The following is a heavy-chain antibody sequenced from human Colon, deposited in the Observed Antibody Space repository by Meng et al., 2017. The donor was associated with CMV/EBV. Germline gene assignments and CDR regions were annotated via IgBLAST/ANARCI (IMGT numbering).Heavy chain of an antibody. CDR2: INQSGST. J-gene: IGHJ4*02. CDR3: AREAGPFFGVIVYDS. CDR1: GGSLSGYY. D-gene: IGHD3-3*01. V-gene: IGHV4-34*01. Sequence: VQLLQWGAGLLKTSETLSLPFGVSGGSLSGYYWTWIRQSPGKGLEWIGEINQSGSTNYNPSLKSRVTVSVDTSKNQFSLRVTSVTAADSALYYCAREAGPFFGVIVYDSWGQGTLVTVSS.